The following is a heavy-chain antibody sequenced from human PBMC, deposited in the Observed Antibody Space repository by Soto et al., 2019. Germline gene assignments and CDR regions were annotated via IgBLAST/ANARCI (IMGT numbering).Heavy chain of an antibody. D-gene: IGHD5-18*01. CDR2: INHSGST. J-gene: IGHJ4*02. CDR1: GGSFSGYY. V-gene: IGHV4-34*01. Sequence: QVQLQQWGAGLLKPSETLSLTCAVYGGSFSGYYWSWIRQPPGKGLEWIGEINHSGSTNYNPSLKSRVTIAVDSSKNQFSLKLSPVTAADTAVYYCARVVDTAIVTGETNLFDYWGQGTLVTVSS. CDR3: ARVVDTAIVTGETNLFDY.